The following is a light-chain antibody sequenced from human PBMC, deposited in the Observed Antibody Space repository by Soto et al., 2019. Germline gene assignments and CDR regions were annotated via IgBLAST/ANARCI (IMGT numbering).Light chain of an antibody. CDR3: TSYTTSSTYV. V-gene: IGLV2-14*01. CDR1: SSDVGGYNY. Sequence: QSALTQPASVSGSPGQSITISCTGTSSDVGGYNYVSWYQPLPGKAPKLMIYEVSNRPSGVSARFSGSRSGNTASLSISGLQAEDEADYYCTSYTTSSTYVFGTGTKVTVL. J-gene: IGLJ1*01. CDR2: EVS.